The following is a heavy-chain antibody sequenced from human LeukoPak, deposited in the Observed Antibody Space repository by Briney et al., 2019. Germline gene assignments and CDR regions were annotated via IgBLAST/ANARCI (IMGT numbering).Heavy chain of an antibody. D-gene: IGHD3-3*01. J-gene: IGHJ6*03. CDR3: AIDTYDFWSGYDYYYCMDV. CDR2: IYHSGST. V-gene: IGHV4-38-2*02. Sequence: SETLSLTCTVFGYSISSGNYWDWIRQPPGKGLEWIGSIYHSGSTYYNPSLKSRVTISVDTSKNQFSLKLSSVTAADTAVYYCAIDTYDFWSGYDYYYCMDVWGKGTTVTVSS. CDR1: GYSISSGNY.